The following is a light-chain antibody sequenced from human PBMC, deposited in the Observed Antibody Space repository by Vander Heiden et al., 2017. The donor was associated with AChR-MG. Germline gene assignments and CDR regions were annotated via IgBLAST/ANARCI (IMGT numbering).Light chain of an antibody. V-gene: IGKV1-39*01. CDR1: KSITNY. Sequence: DIQMTQSPSSLSASVGDRVTITCRASKSITNYLNWYQQKPGKAPKFLIFGASSLQSGVPSRFSGSGSGTDLTLTISSLQPEDFATYYCQQSDSTPFTFGHGTKVDVK. CDR3: QQSDSTPFT. CDR2: GAS. J-gene: IGKJ3*01.